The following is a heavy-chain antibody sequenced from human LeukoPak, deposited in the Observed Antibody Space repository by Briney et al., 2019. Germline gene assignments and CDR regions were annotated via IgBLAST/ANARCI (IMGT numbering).Heavy chain of an antibody. J-gene: IGHJ4*02. Sequence: KPSETLSLTCAVYGGSFSGYYWSWIRQPPGKGLEWVGEINRSGTTNYSPSLKSRVTISLDTSKNQFSLKLDSVTAADTAVYYCARGPRGYCSGTSCYQTALGKGDFEYWAQGTLVTVSS. D-gene: IGHD2-2*01. CDR1: GGSFSGYY. CDR2: INRSGTT. V-gene: IGHV4-34*01. CDR3: ARGPRGYCSGTSCYQTALGKGDFEY.